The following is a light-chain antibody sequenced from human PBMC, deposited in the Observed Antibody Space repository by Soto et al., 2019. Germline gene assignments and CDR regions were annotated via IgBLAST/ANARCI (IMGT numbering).Light chain of an antibody. CDR2: GAS. CDR3: QQYNNWPSWT. Sequence: EIVITQSPATLSVSPGERATLSCRASQSVSSNLAWYQQKPGQAPRLLIYGASTRATGIPARFSGSGSGTEFTLTISSLQSEDFAVNYCQQYNNWPSWTFGQGTKVEIK. CDR1: QSVSSN. V-gene: IGKV3-15*01. J-gene: IGKJ1*01.